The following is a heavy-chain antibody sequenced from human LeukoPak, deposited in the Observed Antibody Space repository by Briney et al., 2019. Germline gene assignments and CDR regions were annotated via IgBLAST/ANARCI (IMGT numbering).Heavy chain of an antibody. J-gene: IGHJ2*01. V-gene: IGHV3-33*06. CDR3: AKSPADGFKTDYWYFDR. D-gene: IGHD5-24*01. CDR2: KWSDGSNQ. CDR1: GFTFSSFG. Sequence: GRSLRLSCAASGFTFSSFGMHWVRQAPGKGLEWVAVKWSDGSNQYYADSVRGRFTISRDNSKNTLFLQMNSLRTEDTAVYYCAKSPADGFKTDYWYFDRWGRGTLVTVSS.